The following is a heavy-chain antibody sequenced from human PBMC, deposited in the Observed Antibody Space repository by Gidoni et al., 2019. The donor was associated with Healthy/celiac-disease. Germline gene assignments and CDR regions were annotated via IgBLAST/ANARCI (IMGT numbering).Heavy chain of an antibody. CDR1: GFTLSSYS. CDR2: ISSSSSTI. Sequence: EVQLVESGGGLVQPGGSLRLSCAASGFTLSSYSMNWVRQAPGKGLEWVSYISSSSSTIYYADSVKGRFTISRDNAKNSLYLQMNSLRDEDTAVYYCAREIGSSWSNDAFDIWGQGTMVTVSS. V-gene: IGHV3-48*02. D-gene: IGHD6-13*01. J-gene: IGHJ3*02. CDR3: AREIGSSWSNDAFDI.